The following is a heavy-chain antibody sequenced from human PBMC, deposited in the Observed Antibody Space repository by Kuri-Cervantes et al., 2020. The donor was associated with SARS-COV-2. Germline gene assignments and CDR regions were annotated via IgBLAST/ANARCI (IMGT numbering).Heavy chain of an antibody. V-gene: IGHV3-30*03. Sequence: GESLKISCAASRLTFGNCAMNWVRQAPGKGLEWVAVISHDGKNKKCIASGKGRFTISRDNSQNTLYLHMKSLRSEDTAMYYCASEGSGYYFALPAPQYGMDVWGQGTTVTVSS. J-gene: IGHJ6*02. CDR2: ISHDGKNK. D-gene: IGHD3-22*01. CDR1: RLTFGNCA. CDR3: ASEGSGYYFALPAPQYGMDV.